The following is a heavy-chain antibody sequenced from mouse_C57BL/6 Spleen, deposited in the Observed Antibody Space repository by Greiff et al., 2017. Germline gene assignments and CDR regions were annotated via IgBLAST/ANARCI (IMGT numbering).Heavy chain of an antibody. D-gene: IGHD1-1*01. CDR3: ARGELRGSSYGFAY. CDR2: INPGSGGT. J-gene: IGHJ3*01. V-gene: IGHV1-54*01. CDR1: GYAFTNYL. Sequence: QVQLQQSGAELVRPGTSVKVSCKASGYAFTNYLIEWVKQRPGQGLEWIGVINPGSGGTNYNEKFKGKATLTADKSSSTAYMQLSSLTSEDSAVYFCARGELRGSSYGFAYWGQGTLVTVSA.